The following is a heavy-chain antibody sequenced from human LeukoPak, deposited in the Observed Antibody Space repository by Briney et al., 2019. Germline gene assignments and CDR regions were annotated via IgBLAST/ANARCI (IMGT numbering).Heavy chain of an antibody. J-gene: IGHJ6*04. CDR1: GFTFSSYA. V-gene: IGHV3-23*01. CDR3: AKDYYDILTGGMDV. D-gene: IGHD3-9*01. CDR2: ISGSGGST. Sequence: PGGSLRLSCAASGFTFSSYAMSWVRQAPGKGLEWVSAISGSGGSTYYADSVKGRFTISRDNSKNTLYLQMNSLRAEDTAVYYCAKDYYDILTGGMDVWGNRTTVTVSS.